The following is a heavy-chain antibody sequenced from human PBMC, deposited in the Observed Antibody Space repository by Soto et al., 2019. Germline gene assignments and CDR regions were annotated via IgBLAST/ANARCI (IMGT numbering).Heavy chain of an antibody. CDR3: TTSLGYCSGGSCYAGIDY. D-gene: IGHD2-15*01. CDR2: IKSKTDGGTT. CDR1: GFTFSNAW. J-gene: IGHJ4*02. Sequence: GGSLRLSCAASGFTFSNAWMSWVRQAPGKGLEWVGRIKSKTDGGTTDYAAPVKGRFTISRDDSKNTLYLQMNSLKTEDTAVYYCTTSLGYCSGGSCYAGIDYWGQGTLVTAPQ. V-gene: IGHV3-15*01.